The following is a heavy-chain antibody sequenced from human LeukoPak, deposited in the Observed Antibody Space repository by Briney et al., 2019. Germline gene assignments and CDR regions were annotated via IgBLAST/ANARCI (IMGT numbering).Heavy chain of an antibody. V-gene: IGHV3-66*02. CDR2: IYSGGGT. CDR1: GFTVSTNY. CDR3: ARGNYLDSGSFDY. D-gene: IGHD3-10*01. Sequence: GGSLRLSCAASGFTVSTNYMSWVRQAPGKGLEWVSLIYSGGGTYYADSVKGRFTVSRDNSEDTLSLQMNSLRPEDTAVYFCARGNYLDSGSFDYWGQGTLVTVSS. J-gene: IGHJ4*02.